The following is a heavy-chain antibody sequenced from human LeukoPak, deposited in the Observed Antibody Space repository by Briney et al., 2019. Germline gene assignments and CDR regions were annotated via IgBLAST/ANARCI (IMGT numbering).Heavy chain of an antibody. Sequence: GGSLRLSCATSGFPFSDFSMTWIRQAPGKGLEWISTTNSGGTTTYYAESVKGRFTISRDNFKNALYLQMSSLRVEDTAIYYCAKQSYARSLGEGGPGALVTVSS. J-gene: IGHJ4*02. D-gene: IGHD3-10*02. CDR3: AKQSYARSLGE. CDR1: GFPFSDFS. V-gene: IGHV3-23*01. CDR2: TNSGGTTT.